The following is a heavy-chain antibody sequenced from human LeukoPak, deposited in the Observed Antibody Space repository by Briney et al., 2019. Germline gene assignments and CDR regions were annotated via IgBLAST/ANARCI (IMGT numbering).Heavy chain of an antibody. J-gene: IGHJ4*02. CDR2: INHSGST. Sequence: SETLSLTCAVYGGSFSGYYWSWIRQPPGKGLEWIGEINHSGSTNYNPSLKSRVTISVDTSKNQFSLKLSSVTAADTAVYYCARWWFGELLDYWGQGTLVTVSS. CDR3: ARWWFGELLDY. V-gene: IGHV4-34*01. CDR1: GGSFSGYY. D-gene: IGHD3-10*01.